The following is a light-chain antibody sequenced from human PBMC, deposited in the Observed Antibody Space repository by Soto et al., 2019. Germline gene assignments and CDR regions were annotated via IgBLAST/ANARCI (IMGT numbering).Light chain of an antibody. CDR1: QSVTTY. J-gene: IGKJ5*01. V-gene: IGKV3-11*01. CDR2: DTS. CDR3: QQRGYWPLT. Sequence: EIVLTQSPATLSFSPGETATLSCRASQSVTTYLAWYQHKPGQAPRLLIYDTSNRATGVPTRFSGSGSGTDFTLTISTLEPEDFAVYYCQQRGYWPLTFGQGTRLDIK.